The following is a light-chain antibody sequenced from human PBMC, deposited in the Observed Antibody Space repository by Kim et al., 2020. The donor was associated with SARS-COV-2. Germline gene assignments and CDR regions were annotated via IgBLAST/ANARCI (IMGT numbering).Light chain of an antibody. J-gene: IGKJ1*01. CDR2: AAS. Sequence: SASIGDRVTITCRASQSISTSLAWYQQRPGKAPELLIYAASTLGRGVPSRFSGKGSGTEFILTISSLQSDDFATYYCQQYKSFSTFGQGTKVDIK. CDR3: QQYKSFST. CDR1: QSISTS. V-gene: IGKV1-5*01.